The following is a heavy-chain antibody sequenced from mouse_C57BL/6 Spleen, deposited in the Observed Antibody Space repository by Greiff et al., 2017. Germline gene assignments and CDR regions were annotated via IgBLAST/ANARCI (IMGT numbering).Heavy chain of an antibody. V-gene: IGHV5-16*01. J-gene: IGHJ4*01. Sequence: EVKLVESEGGLVQPGSSMKHSCTASGFTFSDYYMAWVRQVPEKGLEWVANINYDGSSTYYLDSLKSRFIISRDNAKNILYLQMSSLKSEDTATYYCARGGYDYGDYAMDYWGQGTSVTVSS. CDR2: INYDGSST. CDR1: GFTFSDYY. CDR3: ARGGYDYGDYAMDY. D-gene: IGHD2-4*01.